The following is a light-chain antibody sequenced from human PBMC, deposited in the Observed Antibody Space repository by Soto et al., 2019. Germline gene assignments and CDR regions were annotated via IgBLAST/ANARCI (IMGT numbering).Light chain of an antibody. CDR1: QTVSRNY. Sequence: DIVLTQSPGTLSLSPGERATLSCRANQTVSRNYLAWYQQKPGQTPRLLIYSASNKATVIPDRFRGSGSGTDFTLTITRLEPEDFGVYYCLQYATSRRTFDQGTRVDIK. CDR3: LQYATSRRT. V-gene: IGKV3-20*01. CDR2: SAS. J-gene: IGKJ1*01.